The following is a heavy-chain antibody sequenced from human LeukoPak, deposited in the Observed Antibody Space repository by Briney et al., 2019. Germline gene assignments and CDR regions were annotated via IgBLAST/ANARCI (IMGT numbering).Heavy chain of an antibody. CDR3: ARGDSSGYYYD. Sequence: AAVKVSCKASGYTFTTYNMHLGRQAPGQGLEWMGIINPSGGSTSYAQKFQGRVTMTRDTSTSTVYMELSSLRAEDTAVYYCARGDSSGYYYDWGQGTLVTVSS. D-gene: IGHD3-22*01. CDR2: INPSGGST. J-gene: IGHJ4*02. V-gene: IGHV1-46*01. CDR1: GYTFTTYN.